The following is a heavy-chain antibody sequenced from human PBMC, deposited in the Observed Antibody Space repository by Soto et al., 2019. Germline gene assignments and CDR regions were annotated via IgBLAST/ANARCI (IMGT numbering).Heavy chain of an antibody. D-gene: IGHD2-21*02. V-gene: IGHV3-66*01. Sequence: EVQLVESGGGLVQPGGSLRLSCAASGFTVSRNYMTWVRQAPGKGLEWVSVIYSGGSTYYADSVKGRFTISRDNSKNTLYLQMNSLRAEETAVYYCARSGGNYWFDPWGQGTLVTVSS. CDR3: ARSGGNYWFDP. CDR2: IYSGGST. J-gene: IGHJ5*02. CDR1: GFTVSRNY.